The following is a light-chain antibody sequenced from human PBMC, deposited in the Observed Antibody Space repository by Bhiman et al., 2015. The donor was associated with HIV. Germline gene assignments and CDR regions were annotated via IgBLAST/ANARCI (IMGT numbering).Light chain of an antibody. Sequence: QSALTQPASVSGSPGQSITISCTGTTSDVGTYNYVSWYQQHPGKAPKLIIYDVTKRPSGVSNRFSGSKSGNTASLTISGLQAEDEGDYYCCSYAGTITYVVFGGGTKLSVL. CDR1: TSDVGTYNY. V-gene: IGLV2-23*02. J-gene: IGLJ2*01. CDR2: DVT. CDR3: CSYAGTITYVV.